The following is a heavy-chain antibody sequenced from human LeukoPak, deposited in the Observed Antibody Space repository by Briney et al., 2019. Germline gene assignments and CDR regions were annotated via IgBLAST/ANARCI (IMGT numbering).Heavy chain of an antibody. V-gene: IGHV1-2*02. Sequence: ASVKFSCKASGYTFTGYYMHWVRQAPGQGLEWMGWINPNSGGTNYAQKFQGRVTMTRDTSISTAYMELSRLRSDDTAVYYCASTDYCSSTSCPRRIFDYWGQGTLVTVSS. CDR1: GYTFTGYY. CDR3: ASTDYCSSTSCPRRIFDY. CDR2: INPNSGGT. D-gene: IGHD2-2*01. J-gene: IGHJ4*02.